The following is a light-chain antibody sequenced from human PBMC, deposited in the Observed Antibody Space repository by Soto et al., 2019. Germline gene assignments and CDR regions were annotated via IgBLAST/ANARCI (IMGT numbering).Light chain of an antibody. CDR1: QTISSW. CDR3: QQYNSYSPV. CDR2: KAS. J-gene: IGKJ1*01. Sequence: DIQMTQSPSTLSASVGDRVTITCRASQTISSWLAWYQQKPGKAPKLLIYKASTLKSGVPSRFSGSGSGTEFTLTISSLQPDDFATYYCQQYNSYSPVFGQGTKVDI. V-gene: IGKV1-5*03.